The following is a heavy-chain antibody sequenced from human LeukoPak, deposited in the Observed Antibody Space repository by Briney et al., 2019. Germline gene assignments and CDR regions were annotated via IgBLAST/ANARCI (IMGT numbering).Heavy chain of an antibody. J-gene: IGHJ4*02. Sequence: GGSLRLSCAASGFIFSNYWMHWVRQAPGKGLEWVAHIRQDGSERHYVDSVKDRFTISRDNAKNSLYLQMDSLRAEDTAVYYFARDWGSTGYDLYDSWGQGTLVTVSS. CDR1: GFIFSNYW. CDR2: IRQDGSER. D-gene: IGHD5-12*01. CDR3: ARDWGSTGYDLYDS. V-gene: IGHV3-7*01.